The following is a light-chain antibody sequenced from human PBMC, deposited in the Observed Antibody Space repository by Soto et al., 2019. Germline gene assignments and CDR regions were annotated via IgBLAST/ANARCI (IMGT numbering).Light chain of an antibody. CDR2: DAS. CDR3: QQRSNWPLT. CDR1: QNVSSY. J-gene: IGKJ4*01. Sequence: EIVLTQSPASLSLSPGERATLSCRASQNVSSYLGWYQQRPGQAPRLLIYDASKRATGSPARFSGSGSGTDFTLTIGSLEPEDSAVYYCQQRSNWPLTFGGGTKVDIK. V-gene: IGKV3-11*01.